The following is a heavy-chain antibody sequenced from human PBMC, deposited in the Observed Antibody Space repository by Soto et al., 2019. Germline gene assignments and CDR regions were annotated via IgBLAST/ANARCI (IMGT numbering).Heavy chain of an antibody. CDR3: ARCEYQYGSGGNPTQSYFDY. CDR1: GATFSNYA. CDR2: IIPLFGIT. V-gene: IGHV1-69*01. Sequence: QVQLVQPGAEVKKPGSSVKVSCQASGATFSNYAISWVRQAPGQGLEWMGGIIPLFGITNYAQKFQGRVTITADESTSTAYMELSSLSPDTTAAYYCARCEYQYGSGGNPTQSYFDYWGQGTLVTVSS. J-gene: IGHJ4*02. D-gene: IGHD2-15*01.